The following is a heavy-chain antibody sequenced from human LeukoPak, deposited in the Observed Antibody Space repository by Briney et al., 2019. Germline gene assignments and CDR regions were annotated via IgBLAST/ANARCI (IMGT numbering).Heavy chain of an antibody. V-gene: IGHV3-23*01. CDR3: ARVMGQDWFDP. D-gene: IGHD2-8*01. CDR2: ISGSGTNT. J-gene: IGHJ5*02. CDR1: GLTFSNYA. Sequence: GGSLRLSCAVSGLTFSNYAMSWVRQAPGKGLEWVSGISGSGTNTYNAASVKGRFIISRDNSKNTLYLQMNSLRVEDTAVYYCARVMGQDWFDPWGQGTLVTVSS.